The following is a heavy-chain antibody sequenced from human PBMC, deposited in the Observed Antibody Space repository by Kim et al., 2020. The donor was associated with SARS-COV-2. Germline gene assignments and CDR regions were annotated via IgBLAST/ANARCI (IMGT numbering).Heavy chain of an antibody. Sequence: GGSLRLSCAASGFTVSSNYMSWVRQAPGKGLEWVSLLYSGGSTYYADSVKGRFTISRDDSKKTLYLQMNRLRVEDTAMYYCAKIWTGSTGYWGQGTLVTVSS. D-gene: IGHD1-26*01. J-gene: IGHJ4*02. CDR1: GFTVSSNY. CDR3: AKIWTGSTGY. V-gene: IGHV3-53*01. CDR2: LYSGGST.